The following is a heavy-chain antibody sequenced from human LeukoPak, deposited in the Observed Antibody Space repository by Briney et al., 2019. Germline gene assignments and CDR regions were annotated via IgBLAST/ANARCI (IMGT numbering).Heavy chain of an antibody. CDR1: GGSFSGYY. D-gene: IGHD3-22*01. CDR3: ARGYYYDSSGYFDY. Sequence: SETLSLTCAVYGGSFSGYYWSWIRQPPGQGQEWNGEINHSGSTNYNPSLKSRVTISVDTSKNQFSLKLSSVTAADTAVYYCARGYYYDSSGYFDYWGQGTLVTVSS. V-gene: IGHV4-34*01. CDR2: INHSGST. J-gene: IGHJ4*02.